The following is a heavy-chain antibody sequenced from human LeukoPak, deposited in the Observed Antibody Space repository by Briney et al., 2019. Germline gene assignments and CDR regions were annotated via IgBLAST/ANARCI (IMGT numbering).Heavy chain of an antibody. CDR3: ARKESLDAFDI. CDR2: IYHSGST. Sequence: PSQTLSLTCAVSGGSISSGGYSWSWIRQPPGKGLEWIGYIYHSGSTYYNPSLKSRVTISVDRSKNQFSLKLSSVTAADTAVYYCARKESLDAFDIWGQGTTVTVSS. CDR1: GGSISSGGYS. V-gene: IGHV4-30-2*01. J-gene: IGHJ3*02.